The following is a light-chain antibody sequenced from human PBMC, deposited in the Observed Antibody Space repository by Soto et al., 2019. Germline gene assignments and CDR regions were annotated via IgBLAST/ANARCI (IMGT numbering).Light chain of an antibody. J-gene: IGLJ3*02. Sequence: QSVLTQPASVSGSPGQSITISCTGTSSDVGGYNYVSWYQQHPGKAPKLMIYGVSNRPSGVSNRFSGSKSGNTPSLTISGLQAEDEADYYCMSYTSSSTWVFGGGTKLTVL. CDR3: MSYTSSSTWV. CDR2: GVS. CDR1: SSDVGGYNY. V-gene: IGLV2-14*03.